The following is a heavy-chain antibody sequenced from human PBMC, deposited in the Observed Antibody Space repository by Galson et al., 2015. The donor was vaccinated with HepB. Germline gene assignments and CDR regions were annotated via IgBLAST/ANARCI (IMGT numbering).Heavy chain of an antibody. J-gene: IGHJ3*02. CDR1: GFTFSSYG. V-gene: IGHV3-33*01. Sequence: SLRLSCAASGFTFSSYGMHWVRQAPGKGLEWVAVIWYDGSNKYYADSVKGRFTIFRDNAKNSLYLQMNSLRDEDTAVYYCAREIYSGRDFDIWGQRTMVTVSS. D-gene: IGHD1-26*01. CDR2: IWYDGSNK. CDR3: AREIYSGRDFDI.